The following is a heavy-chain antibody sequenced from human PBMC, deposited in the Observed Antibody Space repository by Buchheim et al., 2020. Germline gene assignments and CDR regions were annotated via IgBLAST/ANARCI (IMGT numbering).Heavy chain of an antibody. CDR3: ARLGYYDSLVDP. D-gene: IGHD3-22*01. Sequence: QVQLQESGPGLVKPSETLSLTCTVSGGSISSNYWSWIRQPPGKGLEWIGYIYHSGITNYNPSLKSQVTISVDTSKNQFSLKLSSVTAADTAVYYCARLGYYDSLVDPWGQGTL. CDR2: IYHSGIT. V-gene: IGHV4-59*01. CDR1: GGSISSNY. J-gene: IGHJ5*02.